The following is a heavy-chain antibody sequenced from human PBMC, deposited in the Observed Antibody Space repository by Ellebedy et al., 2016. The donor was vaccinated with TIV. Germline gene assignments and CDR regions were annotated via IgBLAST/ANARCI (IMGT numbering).Heavy chain of an antibody. CDR3: ARAFYSNFGLDP. V-gene: IGHV1-46*01. D-gene: IGHD4-11*01. CDR1: GYTFTSYY. Sequence: ASVKVSCKASGYTFTSYYMHWVRQAPGQGLEWMGIINPSGGSTSYAQKLQGRVTMTTDTSTSTAYMELRSLRSDDTAMYYCARAFYSNFGLDPWGQGTLVTVSS. CDR2: INPSGGST. J-gene: IGHJ5*02.